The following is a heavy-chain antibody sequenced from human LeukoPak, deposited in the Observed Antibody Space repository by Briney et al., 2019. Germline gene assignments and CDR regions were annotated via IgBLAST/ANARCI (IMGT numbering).Heavy chain of an antibody. Sequence: PGGSLRLSCAASGFTFSSYSMNWVRQAPGKGLEWVANIKQDGSEKYYVDSVKGRFTISRDNARNSLYLQMNSLRAEDTAVYYCARIVGATNWFDPWGQGTLVTVSS. CDR2: IKQDGSEK. CDR1: GFTFSSYS. J-gene: IGHJ5*02. CDR3: ARIVGATNWFDP. V-gene: IGHV3-7*01. D-gene: IGHD1-26*01.